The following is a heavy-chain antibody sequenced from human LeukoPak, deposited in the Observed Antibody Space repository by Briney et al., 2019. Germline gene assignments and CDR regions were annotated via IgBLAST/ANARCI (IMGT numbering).Heavy chain of an antibody. D-gene: IGHD3-10*01. Sequence: GRSLRLSCAAPGFTFSSYAMHWVRQAPGKGLEWVAVISYDGSNKYYADSVKGRFTISRDNSENTLYLQMNSLRAEDTAVYYCARPLWFGELLYPSFDYWGQGTLVTVSS. CDR2: ISYDGSNK. CDR3: ARPLWFGELLYPSFDY. J-gene: IGHJ4*02. CDR1: GFTFSSYA. V-gene: IGHV3-30-3*01.